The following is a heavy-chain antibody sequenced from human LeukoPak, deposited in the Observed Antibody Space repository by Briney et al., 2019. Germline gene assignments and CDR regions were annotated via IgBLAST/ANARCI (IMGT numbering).Heavy chain of an antibody. CDR2: ISYSGST. CDR3: ARDTSKALRYFDWLRWFDP. Sequence: SETLSLTCTVSGGSISSSSYYWGWIRQPPGKGLEWIGYISYSGSTYYNPSLKSRVTISVDTSKNQFSLKLSSVTAADTAVYYCARDTSKALRYFDWLRWFDPWGQGTLVTVSS. J-gene: IGHJ5*02. V-gene: IGHV4-30-4*08. CDR1: GGSISSSSYY. D-gene: IGHD3-9*01.